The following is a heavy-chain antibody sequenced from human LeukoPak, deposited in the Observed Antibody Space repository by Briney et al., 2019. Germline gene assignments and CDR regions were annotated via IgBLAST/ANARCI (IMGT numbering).Heavy chain of an antibody. Sequence: TSETLSLTCAVYGGSFSGYYWSWIRQPPGKGLEWIGEINHSGSTNYNPSLKSRVTISVDTSKNQFSLKLSSVTAADTAVYYCARKPVLGYCSGGSCRTGTFDIWGQGTMVTVSS. CDR1: GGSFSGYY. D-gene: IGHD2-15*01. CDR3: ARKPVLGYCSGGSCRTGTFDI. CDR2: INHSGST. J-gene: IGHJ3*02. V-gene: IGHV4-34*01.